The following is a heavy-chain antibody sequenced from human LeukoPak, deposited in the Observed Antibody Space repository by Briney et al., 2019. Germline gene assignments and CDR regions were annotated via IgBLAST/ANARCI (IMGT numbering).Heavy chain of an antibody. CDR2: INPNSGGT. CDR1: GYTFTGYY. CDR3: ATPPLTSGLVVVKDY. Sequence: ASVKVSCKASGYTFTGYYMHWVRQAPGQGLEWMGWINPNSGGTNYAQKFQGRVTMTRDTSISTAYMELSRLRSDDTAVYYCATPPLTSGLVVVKDYWGQGTLVTVSP. D-gene: IGHD2-2*01. V-gene: IGHV1-2*02. J-gene: IGHJ4*02.